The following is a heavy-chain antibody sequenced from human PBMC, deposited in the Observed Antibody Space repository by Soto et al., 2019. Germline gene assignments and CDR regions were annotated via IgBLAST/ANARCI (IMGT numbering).Heavy chain of an antibody. CDR1: GFDFSNYI. CDR2: ISGSSTTI. V-gene: IGHV3-48*02. Sequence: EVQLVESGGGLVHPGGSLRLSCAVSGFDFSNYIMNWVRQAPGKGLEWISYISGSSTTILYADSVKGRFTVSRDNAKNSLYLQMNSLRDEDTAVYYCARLGAYWGQGTLVTVSS. J-gene: IGHJ4*02. CDR3: ARLGAY.